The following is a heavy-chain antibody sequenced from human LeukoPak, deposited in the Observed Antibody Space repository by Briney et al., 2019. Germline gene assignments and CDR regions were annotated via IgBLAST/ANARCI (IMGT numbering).Heavy chain of an antibody. V-gene: IGHV7-4-1*02. CDR1: GGTFSSYA. Sequence: ASVKVSCKASGGTFSSYAISWVRQAPGQGLEWMGWINTNTGNPTYAQGFTGRFVFSLDTSVSTAYLQISSLKAEDTAVYYCARDSLYYDFWSGRFDPWGQGTLVTVSS. D-gene: IGHD3-3*01. J-gene: IGHJ5*02. CDR3: ARDSLYYDFWSGRFDP. CDR2: INTNTGNP.